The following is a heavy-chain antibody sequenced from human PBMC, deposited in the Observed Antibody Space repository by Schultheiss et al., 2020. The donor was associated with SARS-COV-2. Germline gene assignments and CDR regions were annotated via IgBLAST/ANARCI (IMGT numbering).Heavy chain of an antibody. CDR3: ARGPAARLPFVGY. CDR1: GGSFSGYY. D-gene: IGHD6-6*01. J-gene: IGHJ4*02. CDR2: INHSGST. Sequence: SQTLSLTCAVYGGSFSGYYWSWIRQPPGKGLEWIGEINHSGSTNYNPSLKSRVTISVDTSKNQFSLKLSSVTAADTAVYYCARGPAARLPFVGYWGQGTLVTVSS. V-gene: IGHV4-34*01.